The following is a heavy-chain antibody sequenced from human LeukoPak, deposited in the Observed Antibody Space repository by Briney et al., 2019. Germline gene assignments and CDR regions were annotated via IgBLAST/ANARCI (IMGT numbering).Heavy chain of an antibody. D-gene: IGHD2-2*01. CDR1: GGSISSYY. V-gene: IGHV4-59*08. J-gene: IGHJ4*02. CDR2: IYYSGST. Sequence: PSETLSLTCTVSGGSISSYYWSWIRQPPGKGLEWIGYIYYSGSTNYNPSLKSRVTISVDTSKNQFSLKLSSVTAADTAVYYCARGPVIPAAIDDFWDYFDYWGQGTLVTVSS. CDR3: ARGPVIPAAIDDFWDYFDY.